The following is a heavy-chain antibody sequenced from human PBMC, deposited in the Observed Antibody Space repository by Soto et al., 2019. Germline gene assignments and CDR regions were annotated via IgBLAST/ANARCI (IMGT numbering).Heavy chain of an antibody. D-gene: IGHD4-17*01. CDR1: GFTFSSYAM. J-gene: IGHJ4*02. V-gene: IGHV4-4*02. CDR3: ARTTTVVTGPFDY. CDR2: IYHSGST. Sequence: PGGSLRLTCAASGFTFSSYAMSWVRQPPGKGLEWIGEIYHSGSTNYNPSLKSRVTISVDKSKNQFSLKLSSVTAADTAVYYCARTTTVVTGPFDYWGQGTLVTVSS.